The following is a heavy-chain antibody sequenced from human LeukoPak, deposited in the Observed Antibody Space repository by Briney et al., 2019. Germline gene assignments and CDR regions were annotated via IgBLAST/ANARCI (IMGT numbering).Heavy chain of an antibody. CDR1: GYTFIAYY. J-gene: IGHJ1*01. Sequence: GASVKVSCKASGYTFIAYYMFWVRQAPGQGLEWMGWINPNSGATGHAQKIQGRVTMTRDTSISTSYMEVTGLRSDDTAVYFCARDGYCRGSSCPFQHWGQGTMVTVSS. CDR3: ARDGYCRGSSCPFQH. V-gene: IGHV1-2*02. CDR2: INPNSGAT. D-gene: IGHD2-2*03.